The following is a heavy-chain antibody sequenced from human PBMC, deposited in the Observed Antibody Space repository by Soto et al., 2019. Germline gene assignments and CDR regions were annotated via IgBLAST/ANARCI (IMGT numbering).Heavy chain of an antibody. Sequence: EVQLVESGGGLIQPGGSLRLSCAASGFTFSSNDMNWVRQAPGKGLEWVSLIFSGGSTSYADSVKGRFTISRDNSNNMLYLQMSSLRAEDTAVYYCATRPIPGAPWGQGTVVTVSS. CDR1: GFTFSSND. CDR2: IFSGGST. D-gene: IGHD2-2*02. V-gene: IGHV3-53*01. CDR3: ATRPIPGAP. J-gene: IGHJ3*01.